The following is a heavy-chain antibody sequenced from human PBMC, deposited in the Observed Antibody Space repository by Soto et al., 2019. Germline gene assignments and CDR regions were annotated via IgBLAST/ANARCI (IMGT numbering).Heavy chain of an antibody. V-gene: IGHV1-69*13. J-gene: IGHJ6*02. CDR2: IIPIIATT. CDR1: GNSFSSYG. CDR3: ARELKEPGSYYYYGLDV. D-gene: IGHD3-10*01. Sequence: SVKVSCKASGNSFSSYGITWVRQAPGQGLEWMGGIIPIIATTKYAQKFQGRVTITADASTTTAYMELSSLISEDTAVYYCARELKEPGSYYYYGLDVWGQGTTVTVSS.